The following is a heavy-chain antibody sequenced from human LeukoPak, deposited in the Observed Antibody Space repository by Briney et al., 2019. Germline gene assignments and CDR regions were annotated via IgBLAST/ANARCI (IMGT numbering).Heavy chain of an antibody. Sequence: GGSLRLSCAASGSPFNNYWMHWVRQSPGKGLIFLARIGHDGSGAGYADSVKGRFTISRDNAKSTLYLQMNSLRAEDTAVYYCARYQQTGYESDYWGQGTLVTVSS. CDR1: GSPFNNYW. J-gene: IGHJ4*02. CDR2: IGHDGSGA. CDR3: ARYQQTGYESDY. V-gene: IGHV3-74*01. D-gene: IGHD5-12*01.